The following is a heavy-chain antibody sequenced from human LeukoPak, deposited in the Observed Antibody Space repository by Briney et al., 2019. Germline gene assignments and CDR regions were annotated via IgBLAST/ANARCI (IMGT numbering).Heavy chain of an antibody. V-gene: IGHV1-24*01. Sequence: ASVKVSCKVSGYTLTELSMHWVRQAPGKGLEWMGGFDPEDGETIYAQKFQGRVTMTEDTSTDTAYMELSSLRSEDTAVYYCVTGFQTYYDFWSWGQGTLVTVSS. CDR1: GYTLTELS. CDR3: VTGFQTYYDFWS. CDR2: FDPEDGET. D-gene: IGHD3-3*01. J-gene: IGHJ4*02.